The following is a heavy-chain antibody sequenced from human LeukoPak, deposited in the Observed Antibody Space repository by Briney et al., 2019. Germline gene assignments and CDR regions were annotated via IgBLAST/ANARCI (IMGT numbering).Heavy chain of an antibody. D-gene: IGHD1-26*01. CDR2: IYTSGST. Sequence: SETLSLTCTVSGASISSYYWSWIRQPAGKGLEWIGRIYTSGSTNYNPSLKSRVTMSVDSYKNQFSLKLSSVTAADTAVYYCARINRELLDAFDIWGQGTMVTVSS. CDR3: ARINRELLDAFDI. CDR1: GASISSYY. J-gene: IGHJ3*02. V-gene: IGHV4-4*07.